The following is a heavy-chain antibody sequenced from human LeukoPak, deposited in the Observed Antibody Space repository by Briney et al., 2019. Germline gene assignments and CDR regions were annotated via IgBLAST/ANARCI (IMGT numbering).Heavy chain of an antibody. CDR1: GGSFSGYY. V-gene: IGHV4-34*01. CDR2: INHSGST. Sequence: PSETLSLTCAVYGGSFSGYYWSWIRQPPGKGLEWIGEINHSGSTNYNPSLKSRVTISVDTSKNQFSLKLSSVTAADTAVYYCARDYGSGSYYIGNWFDPWGQGTLVTVSS. CDR3: ARDYGSGSYYIGNWFDP. D-gene: IGHD3-10*01. J-gene: IGHJ5*02.